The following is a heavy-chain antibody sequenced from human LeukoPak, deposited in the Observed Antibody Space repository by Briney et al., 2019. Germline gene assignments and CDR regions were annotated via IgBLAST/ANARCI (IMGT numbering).Heavy chain of an antibody. V-gene: IGHV3-48*03. CDR3: AREAYSGYDFYFDY. Sequence: PGVSLRLSCAASGFTFSNYEMNWVRQAPWKGLECISYISSSGVTIYYADSVKGRFTISRDNAKNSLNLQLNSLRPEDTAVYYCAREAYSGYDFYFDYWGQGTLVTVSS. D-gene: IGHD5-12*01. J-gene: IGHJ4*02. CDR2: ISSSGVTI. CDR1: GFTFSNYE.